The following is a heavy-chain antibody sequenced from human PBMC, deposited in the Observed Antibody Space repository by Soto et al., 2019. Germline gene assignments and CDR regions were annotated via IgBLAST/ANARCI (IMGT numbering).Heavy chain of an antibody. D-gene: IGHD5-12*01. Sequence: ASVKVSCKASGYTFTSYGISWVRQAPGQGLEWMGWISAYNGTANYAQKVQGRVTITADESTSTAYMELSSLRSDDTAVYYCARERIIGYSGYGMDVWGQGTTVTVSS. CDR3: ARERIIGYSGYGMDV. CDR1: GYTFTSYG. J-gene: IGHJ6*02. V-gene: IGHV1-18*01. CDR2: ISAYNGTA.